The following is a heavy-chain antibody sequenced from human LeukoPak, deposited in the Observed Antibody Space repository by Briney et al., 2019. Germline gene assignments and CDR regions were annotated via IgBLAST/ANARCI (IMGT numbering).Heavy chain of an antibody. Sequence: TGGSLRLSCAASGFTFSSYGMHWVRQAPGKGLEWVAVIWYDGSNKYYADSVKGRFTISRDSSKDTVYLQMNSLRAEDTAMYYCARAYYHDSSVTPDYWGQGTLVTVSS. V-gene: IGHV3-33*01. CDR3: ARAYYHDSSVTPDY. CDR1: GFTFSSYG. D-gene: IGHD3-22*01. CDR2: IWYDGSNK. J-gene: IGHJ4*02.